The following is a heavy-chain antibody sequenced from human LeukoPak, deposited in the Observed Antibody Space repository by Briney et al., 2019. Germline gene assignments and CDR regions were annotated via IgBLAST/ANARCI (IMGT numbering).Heavy chain of an antibody. J-gene: IGHJ5*02. D-gene: IGHD3-10*01. CDR1: GGSISSSSYY. CDR2: MYHSGST. V-gene: IGHV4-39*07. Sequence: SETLSLTCTVSGGSISSSSYYWGWIRQPPGKGLEWIGSMYHSGSTYYNPPLKSRVTISEDTSKNQFSLKLRTVTAADTAVYYCARGPRFGELLWHWFDPWGQGTLVTVSS. CDR3: ARGPRFGELLWHWFDP.